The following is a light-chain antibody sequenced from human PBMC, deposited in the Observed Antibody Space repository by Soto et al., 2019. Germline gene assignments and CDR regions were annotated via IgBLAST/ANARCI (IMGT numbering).Light chain of an antibody. Sequence: EIVLTQSPGTLSLSPGEGATLSCRASQSVSSRNLAWFRQKPGQAPRLLIYGASNRATGIPDRFSGSGSGTGFSLTVKSVEPEDIAVYYCQAYCDSPPAYTFGQGTKLQIK. V-gene: IGKV3-20*01. CDR2: GAS. CDR1: QSVSSRN. CDR3: QAYCDSPPAYT. J-gene: IGKJ2*01.